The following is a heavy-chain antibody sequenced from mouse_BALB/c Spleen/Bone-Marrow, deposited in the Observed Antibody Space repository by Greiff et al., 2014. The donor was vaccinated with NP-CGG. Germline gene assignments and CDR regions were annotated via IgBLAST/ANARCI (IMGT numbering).Heavy chain of an antibody. CDR2: INPSTGYT. J-gene: IGHJ4*01. V-gene: IGHV1-7*01. CDR1: GYTFTSYW. Sequence: QVQLQQSGAELAKPGASVKMSCKASGYTFTSYWMHWVKQRPGQGLEWIGYINPSTGYTEYNQKFKDKATLTADKSSSTAYMQLSSLTSEDSAVYYCARQITTVNSGMDYWGQGTSVTVSA. CDR3: ARQITTVNSGMDY. D-gene: IGHD1-1*01.